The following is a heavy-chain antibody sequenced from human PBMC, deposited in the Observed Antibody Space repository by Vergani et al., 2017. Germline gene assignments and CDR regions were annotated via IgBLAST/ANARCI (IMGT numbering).Heavy chain of an antibody. Sequence: VQLVESGGGVVQPGRSLRLSCAASGFTFSSYSMNWVRQAPGKGLEWVSYISSSSSTIYYADSVKGRFTISRDNAKNSLYLQMNSLRAEDTAVYYCARWARHSSSWYEDYWGQGTLVTVSS. V-gene: IGHV3-48*01. D-gene: IGHD6-13*01. CDR3: ARWARHSSSWYEDY. J-gene: IGHJ4*02. CDR2: ISSSSSTI. CDR1: GFTFSSYS.